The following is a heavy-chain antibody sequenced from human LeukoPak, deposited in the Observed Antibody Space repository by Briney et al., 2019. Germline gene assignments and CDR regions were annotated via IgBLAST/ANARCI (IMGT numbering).Heavy chain of an antibody. CDR1: GGTFSSYA. D-gene: IGHD3-22*01. Sequence: SVKVSCKASGGTFSSYAISWVRQAPGQGLEWMGGIIPIFGTANYAQKFQGRVTITADESTSTAYMELSSLRSEDTAVYYCARDKGEYYYDGSGYRDAFDIWGQGTMVTVSS. J-gene: IGHJ3*02. CDR3: ARDKGEYYYDGSGYRDAFDI. CDR2: IIPIFGTA. V-gene: IGHV1-69*13.